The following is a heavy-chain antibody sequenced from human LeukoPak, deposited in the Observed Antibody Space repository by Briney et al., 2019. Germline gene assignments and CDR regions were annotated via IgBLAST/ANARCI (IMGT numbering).Heavy chain of an antibody. V-gene: IGHV3-30*18. D-gene: IGHD7-27*01. Sequence: PGGSLRLSCAASGFTFSSYGMHWVRQAPGKGLEWVAVISYDGSNKYYADSVKGRFTISRDNSRNTLYLQMNSLRVEDTAVYYCTKGVLGRTQSVSAGLDHWGQGTLVTVSS. J-gene: IGHJ4*02. CDR1: GFTFSSYG. CDR3: TKGVLGRTQSVSAGLDH. CDR2: ISYDGSNK.